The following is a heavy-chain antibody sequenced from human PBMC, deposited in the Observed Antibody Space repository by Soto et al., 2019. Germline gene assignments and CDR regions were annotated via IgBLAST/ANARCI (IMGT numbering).Heavy chain of an antibody. CDR2: IYYSGTT. Sequence: SETLSLTCTVSGGSISSGGYYWSWIRQHPGKGLEWIGYIYYSGTTYYNPSLKSRVTISVDTSKNQFSLKLSSVSAADAALYYCARCSLVVVPAPGFDPWGRGALVTVS. V-gene: IGHV4-31*03. CDR1: GGSISSGGYY. CDR3: ARCSLVVVPAPGFDP. J-gene: IGHJ5*02. D-gene: IGHD2-2*01.